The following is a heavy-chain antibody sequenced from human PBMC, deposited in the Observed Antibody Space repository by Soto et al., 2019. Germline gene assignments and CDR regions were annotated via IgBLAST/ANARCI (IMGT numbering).Heavy chain of an antibody. D-gene: IGHD5-18*01. CDR2: IIPILGIA. V-gene: IGHV1-69*02. CDR1: GGTFSSYT. J-gene: IGHJ4*02. CDR3: ARLTDTAMDEEVDY. Sequence: QVQLVQSGAEVKKPGSSVKVSCKASGGTFSSYTISWVRQAPGQGLEWMGRIIPILGIANYAQKFQGRVTIPADKSTSTAYMELSSLRSEDTAVYYCARLTDTAMDEEVDYWGQGTLVTVSS.